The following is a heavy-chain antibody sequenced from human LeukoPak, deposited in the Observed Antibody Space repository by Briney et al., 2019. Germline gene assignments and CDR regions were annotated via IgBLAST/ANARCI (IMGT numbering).Heavy chain of an antibody. Sequence: GGSLRLSCAASGFTYRNYWMSWVRQAPGKGLEWVANIKQDGSEKYYVDSVKGRFTISRDNAKNSLYLQMNSLRAEDTAVYYCARDSRDPGAPRDYWGQGTLVTVSS. CDR2: IKQDGSEK. CDR3: ARDSRDPGAPRDY. CDR1: GFTYRNYW. V-gene: IGHV3-7*05. D-gene: IGHD3-10*01. J-gene: IGHJ4*02.